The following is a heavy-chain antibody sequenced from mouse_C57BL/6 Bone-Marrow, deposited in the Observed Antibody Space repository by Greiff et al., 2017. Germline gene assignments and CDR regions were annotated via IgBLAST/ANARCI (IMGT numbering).Heavy chain of an antibody. J-gene: IGHJ2*01. D-gene: IGHD3-3*01. V-gene: IGHV1-81*01. CDR1: GYTFTSYG. Sequence: VQGVESGAELARPGASVKLSCKASGYTFTSYGISWVKQRTGQGLEWIGEIYPRSGNTYYNEKFKGKATLTADKSSSTAYMELRSLTSEDSAVYFCARSGCYFDYWGQGTTLTVSS. CDR2: IYPRSGNT. CDR3: ARSGCYFDY.